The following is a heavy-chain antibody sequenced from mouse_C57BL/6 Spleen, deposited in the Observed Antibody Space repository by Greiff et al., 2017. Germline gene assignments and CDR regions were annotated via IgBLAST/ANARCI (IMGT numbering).Heavy chain of an antibody. J-gene: IGHJ4*01. CDR2: IDPSDSYT. CDR3: ASYYAMDY. V-gene: IGHV1-59*01. CDR1: GYTFTSYW. Sequence: QVQLQQPGAELVRPGTSVKLSCKASGYTFTSYWMHWVKQRPGQGLEWIGVIDPSDSYTNYNQKFKGKATLTVDTSSSTAYMQLSSLTSEDSAVYYCASYYAMDYWGKGTSVTVSS.